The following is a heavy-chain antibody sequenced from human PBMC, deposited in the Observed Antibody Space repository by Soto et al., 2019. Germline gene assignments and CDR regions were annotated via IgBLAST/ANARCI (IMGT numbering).Heavy chain of an antibody. CDR3: AREVEYSSSWGHYFDY. CDR1: GGSISSGGYS. CDR2: IYHSGST. Sequence: QLQLQESGSGLVKPSQTLSLTCAVSGGSISSGGYSWSWIRQPPGKGLEWIGYIYHSGSTYYNPSVKSRVTISVDRSKNQFSLKLSSVTAADTAVYYCAREVEYSSSWGHYFDYWGQGTLVTVSS. J-gene: IGHJ4*02. V-gene: IGHV4-30-2*01. D-gene: IGHD6-13*01.